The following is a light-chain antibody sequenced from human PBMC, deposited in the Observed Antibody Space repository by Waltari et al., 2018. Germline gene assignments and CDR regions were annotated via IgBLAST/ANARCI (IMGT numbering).Light chain of an antibody. J-gene: IGLJ3*02. CDR1: SSNIGVND. CDR3: ATWDDKLNGVL. V-gene: IGLV1-44*01. CDR2: SNY. Sequence: QSALTQRPSLSGTPGQGVTISCSGASSNIGVNDVNWYQQFPGTAPKLLIYSNYRRPAGVPERFSGSKSGSSASLAISGLQSEDEADYYCATWDDKLNGVLFGGGTKLTVL.